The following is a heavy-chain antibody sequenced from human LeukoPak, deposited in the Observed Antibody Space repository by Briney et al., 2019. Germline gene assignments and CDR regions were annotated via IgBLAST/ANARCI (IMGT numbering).Heavy chain of an antibody. CDR3: ARGSGYRGFRIVKYFDY. Sequence: SETLSLTCTFTGGYIRRYYWSWIRQPPGKGLEWIGYIYYSGSKNYNTSLKNRVTISVDTSKNQFSQKLSSVTAADTAVDYCARGSGYRGFRIVKYFDYWGQGTLVTVSS. CDR2: IYYSGSK. J-gene: IGHJ4*02. V-gene: IGHV4-59*01. CDR1: GGYIRRYY. D-gene: IGHD5-12*01.